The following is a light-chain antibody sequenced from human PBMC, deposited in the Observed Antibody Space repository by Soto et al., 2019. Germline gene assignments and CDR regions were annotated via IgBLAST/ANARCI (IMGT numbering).Light chain of an antibody. V-gene: IGLV2-8*01. J-gene: IGLJ3*02. CDR2: EVS. Sequence: QSALTQPPSASGSPGQSVTIFCTGTSSDVGGYNYVSWYQQHPGKAPKLMIYEVSKRPSGVPDRFSGSKSGNTASLTVSGLRAEDEADYYCTSYAGDTSLGVLGGGTKLTV. CDR1: SSDVGGYNY. CDR3: TSYAGDTSLGV.